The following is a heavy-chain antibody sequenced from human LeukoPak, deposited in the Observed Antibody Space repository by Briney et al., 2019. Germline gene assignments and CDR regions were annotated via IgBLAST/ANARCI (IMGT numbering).Heavy chain of an antibody. V-gene: IGHV3-23*01. D-gene: IGHD3-3*01. J-gene: IGHJ6*02. Sequence: GGSLRLSCAASGFTFSSYAMTWVRQAPGKGLEWVSALSGSGGSTYYADSVKGRVTISRDKSKNTLYLQMNSLRAEDTAVYYCAKGMAWLLSYYAMDVWGQGTTVTVSS. CDR3: AKGMAWLLSYYAMDV. CDR1: GFTFSSYA. CDR2: LSGSGGST.